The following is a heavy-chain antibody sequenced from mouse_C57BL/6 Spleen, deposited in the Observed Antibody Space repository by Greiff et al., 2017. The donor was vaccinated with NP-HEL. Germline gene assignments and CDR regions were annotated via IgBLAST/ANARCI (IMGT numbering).Heavy chain of an antibody. CDR3: ARDGNYNY. D-gene: IGHD2-1*01. Sequence: VQLVESGAELARPGASVKMSCKASGYTFTSYTMHWVKQRPGQGLEWIGYINPSSGYTKYNQKFKDKATLTADKSSSTAYMQLSSLTSEDSAVYYCARDGNYNYWGQGTTLTVSS. J-gene: IGHJ2*01. CDR2: INPSSGYT. V-gene: IGHV1-4*01. CDR1: GYTFTSYT.